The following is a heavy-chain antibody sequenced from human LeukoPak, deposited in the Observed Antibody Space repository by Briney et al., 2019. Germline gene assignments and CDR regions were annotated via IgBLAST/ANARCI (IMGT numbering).Heavy chain of an antibody. CDR2: IYSGGST. CDR1: GFTVSSNY. CDR3: AREGRGYSYGPFDY. J-gene: IGHJ4*02. Sequence: GGSLRLSCAASGFTVSSNYMSWVRQAPGKGLEWVSVIYSGGSTYYADSVKGRFTISRDNSKNTLYLQMNSLRAEDTAVYYCAREGRGYSYGPFDYWGQGTLVTVSS. V-gene: IGHV3-53*01. D-gene: IGHD5-18*01.